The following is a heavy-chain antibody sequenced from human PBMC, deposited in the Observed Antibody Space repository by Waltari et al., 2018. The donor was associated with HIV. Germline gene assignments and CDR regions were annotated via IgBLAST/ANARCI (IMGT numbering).Heavy chain of an antibody. Sequence: QLVESGGDLVRPGASLRLSCTASGFSFRSYTMNWFRRAPGKGLEWVSPLSSRSDLTFYTDALKGRFTISRDNSKNSLLLQMNNLRVDDTAVYYCARNQYCSGGSCRDAFDIWGQGTTVSVSS. D-gene: IGHD2-15*01. CDR1: GFSFRSYT. CDR2: LSSRSDLT. CDR3: ARNQYCSGGSCRDAFDI. J-gene: IGHJ3*02. V-gene: IGHV3-21*02.